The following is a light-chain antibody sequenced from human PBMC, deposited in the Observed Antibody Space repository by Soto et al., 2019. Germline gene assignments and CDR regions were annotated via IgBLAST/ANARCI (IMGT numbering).Light chain of an antibody. CDR2: DAS. CDR1: ESVNGDE. Sequence: EIVLTQSPGTLSLSPVERATISCSASESVNGDELAWYQQRRRQAPSLLIYDASTRSPGIPDRFSGSGSATDFTLTISRLEPEDFAVYYCQQYGRTLPINCGQGTRREIK. V-gene: IGKV3-20*01. J-gene: IGKJ5*01. CDR3: QQYGRTLPIN.